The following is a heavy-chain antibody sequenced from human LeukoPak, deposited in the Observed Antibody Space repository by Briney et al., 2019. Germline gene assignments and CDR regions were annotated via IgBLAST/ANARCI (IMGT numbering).Heavy chain of an antibody. CDR1: GYTFTNYY. V-gene: IGHV1-46*01. CDR3: ARTCNRDGYYYDSSGYYYGDWFDP. Sequence: ASVKVSCKASGYTFTNYYIHWVRQAPGQGLEWMGIINPSGGSTIYAQKFQGRVTITADKSTSTAYMELSSLRSEDTAVYYCARTCNRDGYYYDSSGYYYGDWFDPWGQGTLVTVSS. J-gene: IGHJ5*02. D-gene: IGHD3-22*01. CDR2: INPSGGST.